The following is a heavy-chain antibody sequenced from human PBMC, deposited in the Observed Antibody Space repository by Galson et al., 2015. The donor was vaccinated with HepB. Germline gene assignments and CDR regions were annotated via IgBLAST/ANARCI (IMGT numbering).Heavy chain of an antibody. D-gene: IGHD1-26*01. J-gene: IGHJ4*02. CDR1: GFTFSSYS. V-gene: IGHV3-23*01. CDR3: AEVKWEPLPFDY. Sequence: SLRLSCAASGFTFSSYSMSWVRQAPGKGLEWVSSISGSGGSTYYADSVKGRFTISRDSSKNTVYLQMNSLRAEDTAVYYCAEVKWEPLPFDYWGRGTLVTVSS. CDR2: ISGSGGST.